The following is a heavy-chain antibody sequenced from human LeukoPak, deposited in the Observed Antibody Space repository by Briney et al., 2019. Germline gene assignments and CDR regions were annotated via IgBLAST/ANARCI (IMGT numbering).Heavy chain of an antibody. J-gene: IGHJ6*03. CDR2: IYYSGST. CDR1: GGSISSSSYY. Sequence: SETLSLTCTVSGGSISSSSYYWGWIRQPPGKGLEWIGSIYYSGSTYYNPSLKSRVTISVDTSKNQFSLKLSSVTAADTAVYYCARHGPIYYYYYMDVWGKGTTDTISS. D-gene: IGHD2-21*01. V-gene: IGHV4-39*01. CDR3: ARHGPIYYYYYMDV.